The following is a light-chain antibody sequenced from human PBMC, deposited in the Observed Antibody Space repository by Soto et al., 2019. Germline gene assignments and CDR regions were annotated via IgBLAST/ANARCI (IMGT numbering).Light chain of an antibody. J-gene: IGLJ2*01. CDR1: SSDGGGYNY. CDR2: EDS. V-gene: IGLV2-14*01. CDR3: SSYTSSSVL. Sequence: QSALTQPASVSGSPGQSIAISCTGTSSDGGGYNYVSWYQRHPGKAPKLMIYEDSNRPSGVSNRFYGSKSGNTAYLTISGIQAEDEGDYYCSSYTSSSVLFGGGTKLTVL.